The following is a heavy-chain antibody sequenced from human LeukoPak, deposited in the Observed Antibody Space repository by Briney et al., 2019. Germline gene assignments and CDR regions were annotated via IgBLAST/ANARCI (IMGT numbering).Heavy chain of an antibody. CDR1: GFTFSNYN. D-gene: IGHD2-21*01. J-gene: IGHJ4*02. CDR2: ISSSSSTI. V-gene: IGHV3-48*01. Sequence: GGSLRLSCAASGFTFSNYNMNWVRQAPGKGLEWVSYISSSSSTIYYADSVKGRFTISRDNAKNSLYLQMNSLRAEDTAVYYCARSLWPEDYWGQGTLVTVSS. CDR3: ARSLWPEDY.